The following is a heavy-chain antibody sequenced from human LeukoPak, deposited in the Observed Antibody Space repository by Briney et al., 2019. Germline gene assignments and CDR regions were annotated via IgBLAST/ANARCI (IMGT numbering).Heavy chain of an antibody. V-gene: IGHV3-9*01. CDR1: GFTFDDYA. CDR3: AKGRAYYYDSSGTLFDY. CDR2: ISWNSGSI. Sequence: GRSLRLSCAASGFTFDDYAMHWVRHAPGKGLEWVSGISWNSGSIGYADSVKGRFTISRDNAKNSLYLQMNSLRAEDTALYYCAKGRAYYYDSSGTLFDYWGQGTLVTVSS. J-gene: IGHJ4*02. D-gene: IGHD3-22*01.